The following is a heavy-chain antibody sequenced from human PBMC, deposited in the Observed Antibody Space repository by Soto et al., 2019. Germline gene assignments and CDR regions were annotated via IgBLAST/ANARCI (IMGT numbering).Heavy chain of an antibody. D-gene: IGHD2-2*03. J-gene: IGHJ6*02. CDR1: GGTFSSYA. CDR2: IIPIFGTA. V-gene: IGHV1-69*01. Sequence: QVQLVQSGAEVKKPGSSVKVSCKASGGTFSSYAISWVRQAPGQGLEWMGGIIPIFGTANYAQKFQGRVTITADESTSTAYMELSSLRSEDTAVYYCARVDIVVVPAAIYYYYGMDVWGQGTTVTVSS. CDR3: ARVDIVVVPAAIYYYYGMDV.